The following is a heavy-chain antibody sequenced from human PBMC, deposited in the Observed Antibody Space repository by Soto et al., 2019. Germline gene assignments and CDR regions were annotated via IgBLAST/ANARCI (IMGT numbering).Heavy chain of an antibody. J-gene: IGHJ3*02. CDR2: ISYDESFK. D-gene: IGHD6-19*01. Sequence: QVQLVESGGGVVQPGRSQRLSCAASGFTFRNYAMHWVRQSPGKGLEWVALISYDESFKSYADSVRGRFTISRDNSKSTVYLQMNSLRAGDTAMYYCARDRYNSGLGDAIDNWGQGTLVTVSS. CDR3: ARDRYNSGLGDAIDN. V-gene: IGHV3-30-3*01. CDR1: GFTFRNYA.